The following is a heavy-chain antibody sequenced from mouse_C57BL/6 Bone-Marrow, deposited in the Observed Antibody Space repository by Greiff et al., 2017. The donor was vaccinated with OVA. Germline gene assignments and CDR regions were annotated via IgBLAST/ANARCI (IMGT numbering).Heavy chain of an antibody. CDR2: IYPRSGNT. Sequence: QVQLKQSGAELARPGASVKLSCKASGYTFTSYGISWVKQRTGQGLEWIGEIYPRSGNTYYNEKFKGKATLTADKSSSTAYMELRSLTSEDSAVYFCAREEPLYYAMDYWGQGTSVTVSS. CDR3: AREEPLYYAMDY. J-gene: IGHJ4*01. V-gene: IGHV1-81*01. D-gene: IGHD6-1*01. CDR1: GYTFTSYG.